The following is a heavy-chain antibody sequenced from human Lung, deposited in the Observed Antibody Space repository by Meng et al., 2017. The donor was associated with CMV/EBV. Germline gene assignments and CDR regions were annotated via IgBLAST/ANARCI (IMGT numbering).Heavy chain of an antibody. Sequence: SCTASGFTFGDYAMSWVRQAPGKGLEWVGFIRSKAYGGTTEYAASVKGRLTISRDDSKSIAYLQMNSLETEDTAVYYCTRKLLSYYYYGMDVWGQGTXVTVS. CDR1: GFTFGDYA. V-gene: IGHV3-49*04. CDR3: TRKLLSYYYYGMDV. D-gene: IGHD2-2*01. CDR2: IRSKAYGGTT. J-gene: IGHJ6*02.